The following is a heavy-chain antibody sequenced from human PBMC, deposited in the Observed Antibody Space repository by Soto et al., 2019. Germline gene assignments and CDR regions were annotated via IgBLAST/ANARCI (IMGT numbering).Heavy chain of an antibody. V-gene: IGHV3-23*01. J-gene: IGHJ4*02. CDR3: AKGFSGHYYDF. CDR1: GF. Sequence: EVQVLESGGGLVQPGGSLRLSCAASGFMSWVRQAPGKGLEWVSAISDYGANTYYVDSVKGRFTISRDNAKNTLYLQMNSLRAEDTAVYYCAKGFSGHYYDFRGQGTLVPVSS. CDR2: ISDYGANT. D-gene: IGHD3-22*01.